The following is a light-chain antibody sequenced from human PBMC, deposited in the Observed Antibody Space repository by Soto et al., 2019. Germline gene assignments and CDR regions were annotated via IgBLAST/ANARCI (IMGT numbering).Light chain of an antibody. Sequence: QSVLTQPASVSGSPGQSITISCTGTSSDVGGYNYVSWYQQQPGKAPKFMIYDVTNRPSGVSNRFSGSKSGNTASLTISGLQAEDDADYYCCSYTTSNTRQIVFGTGTKVNVL. J-gene: IGLJ1*01. CDR1: SSDVGGYNY. CDR2: DVT. CDR3: CSYTTSNTRQIV. V-gene: IGLV2-14*01.